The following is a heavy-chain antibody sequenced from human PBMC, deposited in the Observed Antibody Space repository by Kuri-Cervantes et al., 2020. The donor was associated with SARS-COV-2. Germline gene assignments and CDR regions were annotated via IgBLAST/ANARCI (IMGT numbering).Heavy chain of an antibody. CDR2: IHYSGST. J-gene: IGHJ6*02. D-gene: IGHD1-26*01. Sequence: SETLSLTCTVSGGSISSGGYYWSWMRQPPGKGLEWIGNIHYSGSTNYNNSLDSRVTISVDTSKNQLSLRLSSVTAADTAVYYCGRLGATKGSHYYGVDVWGQGTTVTVSS. V-gene: IGHV4-61*08. CDR1: GGSISSGGYY. CDR3: GRLGATKGSHYYGVDV.